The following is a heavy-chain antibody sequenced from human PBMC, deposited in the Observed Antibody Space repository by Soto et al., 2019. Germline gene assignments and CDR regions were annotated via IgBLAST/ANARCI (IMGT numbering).Heavy chain of an antibody. Sequence: GGSLRLSCAASGFTFSSYAMSWVRQAPGKGLEWVSAISGSGGSTYYADSVKGRFTISRDNSKNTLYLQMNSLRAEDTAVYYCAKNDSNSSYYYYGMDVWGQGTRVTVSS. CDR1: GFTFSSYA. J-gene: IGHJ6*02. V-gene: IGHV3-23*01. D-gene: IGHD3-22*01. CDR3: AKNDSNSSYYYYGMDV. CDR2: ISGSGGST.